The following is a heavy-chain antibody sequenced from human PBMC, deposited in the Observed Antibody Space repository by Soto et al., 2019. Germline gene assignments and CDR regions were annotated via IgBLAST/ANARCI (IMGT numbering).Heavy chain of an antibody. D-gene: IGHD3-10*01. Sequence: QVPLVQSGAEVKKPGASVKVACKASGYTFTAYPVHWVRQAPGQRLEWMGWINGANGDTGYSQKLQGRVTVTRDTSANTVYMELSSLTSEDTAVYYCARKDYYGAGIYYFDHWGQGTLVTVSS. V-gene: IGHV1-3*01. CDR1: GYTFTAYP. CDR3: ARKDYYGAGIYYFDH. CDR2: INGANGDT. J-gene: IGHJ4*02.